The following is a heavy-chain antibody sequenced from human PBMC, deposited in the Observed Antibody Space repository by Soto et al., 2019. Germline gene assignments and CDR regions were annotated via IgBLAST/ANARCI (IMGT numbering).Heavy chain of an antibody. CDR2: MNPNSGNT. J-gene: IGHJ6*02. Sequence: ASVKVSCKASGYTFTSYDINWVRQATGQGLEWMGWMNPNSGNTGYAQKFQGRVTMTRNTSISTAYMELSSLRSEDTAVYYCARAYCSGGSCQTNYYYYYGMDVWGQGTTVTVS. CDR3: ARAYCSGGSCQTNYYYYYGMDV. V-gene: IGHV1-8*01. D-gene: IGHD2-15*01. CDR1: GYTFTSYD.